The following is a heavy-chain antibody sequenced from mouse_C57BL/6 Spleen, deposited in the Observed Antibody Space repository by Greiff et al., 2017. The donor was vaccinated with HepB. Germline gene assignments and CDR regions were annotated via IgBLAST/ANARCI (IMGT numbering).Heavy chain of an antibody. CDR2: IYPSDSET. Sequence: QVQLQQPGAELVRPGSSVKLSCKASGYTFTSYWMDWVKQRPGQGLEWIGNIYPSDSETHYNQKFKDKATLTVDKSSSTAYMQLSSLTSEDSAVYYCARSGRYYAMDDWGQGTSVTVSS. CDR1: GYTFTSYW. CDR3: ARSGRYYAMDD. V-gene: IGHV1-61*01. J-gene: IGHJ4*01. D-gene: IGHD3-1*01.